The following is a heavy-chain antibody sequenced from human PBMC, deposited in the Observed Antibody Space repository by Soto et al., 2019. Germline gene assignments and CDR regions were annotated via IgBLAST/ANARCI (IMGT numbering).Heavy chain of an antibody. CDR2: IIPLLSTS. J-gene: IGHJ4*02. V-gene: IGHV1-69*08. CDR1: GGPFSNDI. CDR3: ARDSPIGSTFSGYDAIDY. Sequence: QVQLVQSGAEVMKPGSSVKVSCKASGGPFSNDIITWVRQAPGQGLEWMGRIIPLLSTSTYAQKFQGRLTITADRSTGTAYMELNSLRSEDTAVYYCARDSPIGSTFSGYDAIDYWGQGTLITVSS. D-gene: IGHD5-12*01.